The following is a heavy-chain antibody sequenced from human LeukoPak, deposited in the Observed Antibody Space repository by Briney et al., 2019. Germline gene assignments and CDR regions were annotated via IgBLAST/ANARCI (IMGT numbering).Heavy chain of an antibody. J-gene: IGHJ4*02. CDR3: TKDTFGPSDY. CDR1: GFTFSSYW. CDR2: INTDGSRT. V-gene: IGHV3-74*01. D-gene: IGHD3-10*01. Sequence: GGSLRLPCAASGFTFSSYWMHWVRQGPGKGLVWVSRINTDGSRTSYADSVKGRFTISRDNAKNTLYLQMNSLRPEDTAVYYCTKDTFGPSDYWGQGTLVTVSS.